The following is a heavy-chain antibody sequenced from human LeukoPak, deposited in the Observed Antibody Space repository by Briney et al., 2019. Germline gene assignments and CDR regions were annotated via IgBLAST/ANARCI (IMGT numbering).Heavy chain of an antibody. V-gene: IGHV1-2*06. Sequence: ASVKVSCKASGYTFTGYYMHWVRQAPGQGPEWMGRINPNSGGTNYAQKFQGRVTMTRDTSISTAYMELSRLRSDDTAVYYCARGGYSSSWYDGGMIDYWGQGTLVTVS. CDR3: ARGGYSSSWYDGGMIDY. CDR1: GYTFTGYY. J-gene: IGHJ4*02. D-gene: IGHD6-13*01. CDR2: INPNSGGT.